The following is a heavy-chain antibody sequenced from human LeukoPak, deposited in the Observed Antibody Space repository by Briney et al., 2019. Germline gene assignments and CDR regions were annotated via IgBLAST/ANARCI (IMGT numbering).Heavy chain of an antibody. Sequence: SETLSLTCSVSGGSISRGSYYWSWIRQPAGKGLEWIGRIYISGSTNYNPSLKSRVTISIDTSKNQLSLKLSSVTAADTAVYYCAKQKGPVTFDIWGQGTMVTVSS. D-gene: IGHD3-22*01. CDR2: IYISGST. V-gene: IGHV4-61*02. CDR1: GGSISRGSYY. J-gene: IGHJ3*02. CDR3: AKQKGPVTFDI.